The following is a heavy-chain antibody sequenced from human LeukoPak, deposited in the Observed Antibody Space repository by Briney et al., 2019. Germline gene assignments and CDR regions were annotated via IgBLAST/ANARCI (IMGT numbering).Heavy chain of an antibody. Sequence: GASVKVSCKASGGTFSSYAISWVRQAPGQGLEWMGGIIPIFGTANYAQKFQGRVTITADESTSTAYMELSSLRSEDTAVYYCARGGHSSGYSQPFDYWGQGTLVTVSS. CDR2: IIPIFGTA. D-gene: IGHD3-22*01. J-gene: IGHJ4*02. V-gene: IGHV1-69*01. CDR1: GGTFSSYA. CDR3: ARGGHSSGYSQPFDY.